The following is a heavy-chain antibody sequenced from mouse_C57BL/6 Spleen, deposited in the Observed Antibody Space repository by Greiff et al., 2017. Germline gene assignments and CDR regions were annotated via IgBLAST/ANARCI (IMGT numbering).Heavy chain of an antibody. D-gene: IGHD1-1*01. V-gene: IGHV1-59*01. CDR2: IDPSDSYT. Sequence: QVQLQQPGAELVRPGTSVKLSCKASGYTFTSYWMHWVKQRPGQGLEWIGVIDPSDSYTNYNQKFKGKATLTVDTSSSTAYMQLSSLTSEDSAVYYCARRDTTVHYYAMDYWGQGTSVTVSA. J-gene: IGHJ4*01. CDR3: ARRDTTVHYYAMDY. CDR1: GYTFTSYW.